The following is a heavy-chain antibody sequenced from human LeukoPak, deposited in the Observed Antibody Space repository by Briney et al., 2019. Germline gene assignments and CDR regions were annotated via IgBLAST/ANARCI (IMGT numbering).Heavy chain of an antibody. CDR3: ARRAGNSGYYSDAFDI. CDR2: IYPGDSLT. CDR1: GYSFTNYW. V-gene: IGHV5-51*01. D-gene: IGHD3-22*01. J-gene: IGHJ3*02. Sequence: GESLKISCKGSGYSFTNYWIGWVRQMPGKGLEWVGIIYPGDSLTRYSPSFQGQVTISADTSISTAYLQWSSLKASDTAMYYCARRAGNSGYYSDAFDIWGQGTMVTVSS.